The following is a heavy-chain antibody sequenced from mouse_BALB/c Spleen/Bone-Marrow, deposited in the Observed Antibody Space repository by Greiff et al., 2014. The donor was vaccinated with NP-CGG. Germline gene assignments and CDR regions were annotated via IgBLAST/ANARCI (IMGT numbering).Heavy chain of an antibody. CDR1: GYTFTSYY. J-gene: IGHJ2*01. Sequence: QVQLQQPGAELVKPGASVKLSCKASGYTFTSYYMYWVKQRPGQGLEWSGEINPSNGGTNFNEKFKSKATLTVDKSSSTAYMQLSSLTSEDSAVYYCTRSTMNTYFDYWGQGTTLTVSS. CDR3: TRSTMNTYFDY. D-gene: IGHD2-4*01. CDR2: INPSNGGT. V-gene: IGHV1S81*02.